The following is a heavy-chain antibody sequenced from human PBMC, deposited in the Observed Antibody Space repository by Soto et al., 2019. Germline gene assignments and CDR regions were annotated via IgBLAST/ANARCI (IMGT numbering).Heavy chain of an antibody. CDR2: ISGSGGST. CDR1: GFTFRTYV. V-gene: IGHV3-23*01. CDR3: AKDRRVAAAYYYYYGMDV. D-gene: IGHD6-13*01. Sequence: GGSLRLSCAASGFTFRTYVMHWVRQAPGKGLEWVSAISGSGGSTCYADSVKGRFTISRDNSKNTLYLQMNSLRAEDTAVYYCAKDRRVAAAYYYYYGMDVWGQGTTVTVSS. J-gene: IGHJ6*02.